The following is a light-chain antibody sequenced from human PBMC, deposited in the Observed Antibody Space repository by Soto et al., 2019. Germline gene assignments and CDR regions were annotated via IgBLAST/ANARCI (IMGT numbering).Light chain of an antibody. CDR3: QQYNNWPPWT. CDR2: GAS. J-gene: IGKJ1*01. V-gene: IGKV1-5*01. Sequence: DIQMTQSPSTLSASVGDRVTITCRASQSISGWLAWYQQKPGKAPKLLIYGASTRATGVPARFSGSGSGTEFTLTISSLQSEDFAVYYCQQYNNWPPWTFGQGTKVEIK. CDR1: QSISGW.